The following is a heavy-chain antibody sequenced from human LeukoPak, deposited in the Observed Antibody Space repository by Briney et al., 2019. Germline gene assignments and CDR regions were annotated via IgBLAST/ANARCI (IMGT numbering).Heavy chain of an antibody. D-gene: IGHD2-2*01. Sequence: ASVKVSCKASGYTFTGYYMHWVRQAPGQGLEWMGWINPNSGGTNYAQKFQGRVTMTRDTSISTAYMELSRLRSDDTAVYYCARELGLYCSSTSCYQTPRDAFDIWAKGQWSPSLQ. V-gene: IGHV1-2*02. CDR2: INPNSGGT. J-gene: IGHJ3*02. CDR1: GYTFTGYY. CDR3: ARELGLYCSSTSCYQTPRDAFDI.